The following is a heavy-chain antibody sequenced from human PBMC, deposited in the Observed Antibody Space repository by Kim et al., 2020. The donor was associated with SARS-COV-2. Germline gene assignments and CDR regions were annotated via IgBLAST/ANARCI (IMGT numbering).Heavy chain of an antibody. V-gene: IGHV1-3*04. CDR3: TRGLSGGFDP. J-gene: IGHJ5*02. Sequence: ASVKVSCKASGYTFTRHSIHWVRQAPGQGLEWMGWINIVYDKTKCSQRFQGRLTITRDTSASTAYMELSSLTSEYTGIYYCTRGLSGGFDPWGQGTLVTVSS. CDR1: GYTFTRHS. CDR2: INIVYDKT. D-gene: IGHD1-26*01.